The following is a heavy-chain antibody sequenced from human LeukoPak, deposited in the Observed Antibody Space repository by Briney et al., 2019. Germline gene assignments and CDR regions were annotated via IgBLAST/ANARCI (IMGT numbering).Heavy chain of an antibody. D-gene: IGHD3-10*01. CDR1: GGSFSGYY. CDR2: INHSGST. Sequence: SETLSLTCAVYGGSFSGYYWSWLRQPPGKGLEWIGEINHSGSTNYNSSLKSRVTISVDTSKNQFSLKLSSVTAADTAVYYCARPAGPNGDYFDYWGQGTLVTVSS. CDR3: ARPAGPNGDYFDY. J-gene: IGHJ4*02. V-gene: IGHV4-34*01.